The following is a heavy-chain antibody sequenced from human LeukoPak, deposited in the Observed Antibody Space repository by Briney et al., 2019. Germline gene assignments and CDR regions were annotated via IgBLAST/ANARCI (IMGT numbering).Heavy chain of an antibody. D-gene: IGHD3-10*01. CDR3: AREGLDSGSHFSAWFDP. J-gene: IGHJ5*02. V-gene: IGHV3-30*04. CDR1: GFTFSSYA. Sequence: PGGSLRLSCAASGFTFSSYAMHWVRQAPGKGLEWVAVISYDGSKKYYADYVKGRFTISRDNSKNTLSLEMNSLRPEDTAVYYCAREGLDSGSHFSAWFDPWGQGTLVTVSS. CDR2: ISYDGSKK.